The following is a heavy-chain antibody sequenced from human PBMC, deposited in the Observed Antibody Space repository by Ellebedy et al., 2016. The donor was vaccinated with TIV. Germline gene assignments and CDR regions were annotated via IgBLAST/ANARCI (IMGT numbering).Heavy chain of an antibody. CDR1: GDSINSTN. CDR3: TLDSGFVAAAGTGY. V-gene: IGHV3-23*01. CDR2: ISGSLHTT. J-gene: IGHJ4*02. D-gene: IGHD6-25*01. Sequence: PSETLSLTCAVSGDSINSTNWWSWVRQAPGKGLEWISGISGSLHTTHYADSVEGRFTISRDNSKNTLYLHMNSLRAEDTATYFCTLDSGFVAAAGTGYWGQGTLVTVSS.